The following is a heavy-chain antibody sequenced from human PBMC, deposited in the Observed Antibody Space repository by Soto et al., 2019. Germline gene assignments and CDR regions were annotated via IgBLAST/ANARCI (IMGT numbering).Heavy chain of an antibody. V-gene: IGHV1-18*01. CDR1: GYTFSSYG. J-gene: IGHJ5*02. Sequence: GASVKVSCKTSGYTFSSYGIMWVRQAPGQGLECMGWISTFNGNAHYAQNLQDRVTMTTDTSTSTVYLELTSLTSDDTGVYYCARLNGYSTGWSVTWGQGTLVTVSS. D-gene: IGHD2-8*02. CDR2: ISTFNGNA. CDR3: ARLNGYSTGWSVT.